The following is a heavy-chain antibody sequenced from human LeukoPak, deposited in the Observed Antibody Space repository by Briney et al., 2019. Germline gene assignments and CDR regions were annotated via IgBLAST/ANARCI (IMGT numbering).Heavy chain of an antibody. J-gene: IGHJ3*01. CDR2: ISSGGSTI. V-gene: IGHV3-11*04. Sequence: GGSLRLSCAASEFVLSDYYMSWIRQAPGKGLEWISYISSGGSTISYADSVRGRFTISRDNAKNSLYLQMNSLRAEDTAVYYCVRGGSWYAAFDFWGQGTVVPVSS. CDR1: EFVLSDYY. CDR3: VRGGSWYAAFDF. D-gene: IGHD6-13*01.